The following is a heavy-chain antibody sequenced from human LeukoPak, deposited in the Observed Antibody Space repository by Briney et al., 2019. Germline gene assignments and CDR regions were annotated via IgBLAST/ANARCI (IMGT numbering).Heavy chain of an antibody. J-gene: IGHJ6*03. V-gene: IGHV3-11*04. CDR1: GFTFSDYY. CDR3: AKDPMTTEGYYYYYMDV. CDR2: ISSSGSTI. Sequence: GGSLRLSCAASGFTFSDYYMSWIRQAPGKGLEWVSYISSSGSTIYYADSVKGRFTISRDNAKNSLYLQMNSLRAEDTAVYYCAKDPMTTEGYYYYYMDVWGKGTTVTVSS. D-gene: IGHD4-11*01.